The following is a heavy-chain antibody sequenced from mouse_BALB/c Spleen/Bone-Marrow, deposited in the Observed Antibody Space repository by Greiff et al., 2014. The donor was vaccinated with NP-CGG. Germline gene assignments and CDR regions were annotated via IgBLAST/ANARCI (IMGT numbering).Heavy chain of an antibody. Sequence: VQLKESGTELVKPGASVKLSCTAPGFNIEDTYMHWVKQRPEQGLEWIGRIDPANGNTKYDPKFQGKATITADTSSNTADPQLSSLTPEDTAVYYCAHGSTYGYFDYWGQGTTLTVSS. V-gene: IGHV14-3*02. CDR1: GFNIEDTY. CDR3: AHGSTYGYFDY. CDR2: IDPANGNT. D-gene: IGHD1-1*01. J-gene: IGHJ2*01.